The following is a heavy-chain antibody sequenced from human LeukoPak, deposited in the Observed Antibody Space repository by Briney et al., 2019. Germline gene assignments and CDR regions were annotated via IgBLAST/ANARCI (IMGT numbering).Heavy chain of an antibody. V-gene: IGHV3-21*04. J-gene: IGHJ4*02. D-gene: IGHD1-26*01. CDR2: ISYTGTYI. CDR1: AFSLNAYN. Sequence: GGSLRLSCAASAFSLNAYNMNWVRQAPGKGLEWVSSISYTGTYIYYADSVKGRFTISRDNAQNSPYLQMNSLRAEDTATYYCVRDRGTYRPIDYWGQGTLVTVSS. CDR3: VRDRGTYRPIDY.